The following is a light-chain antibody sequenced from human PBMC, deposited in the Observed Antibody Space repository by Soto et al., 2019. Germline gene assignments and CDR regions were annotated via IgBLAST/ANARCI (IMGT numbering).Light chain of an antibody. CDR2: DAS. Sequence: DIQMTQSPSTLSTSVGDRVTITCRASQSISNWLAWYQQKPGKAPRLLIYDASSLESGVPSRFSGSGSGTEFTLTISSLQPDDFATYYCQQYKSYSWSFGQGTNVEIK. CDR3: QQYKSYSWS. J-gene: IGKJ1*01. CDR1: QSISNW. V-gene: IGKV1-5*01.